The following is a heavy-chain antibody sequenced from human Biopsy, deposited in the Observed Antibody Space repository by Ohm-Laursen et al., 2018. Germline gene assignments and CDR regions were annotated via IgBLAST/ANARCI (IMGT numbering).Heavy chain of an antibody. CDR1: GGSFTGHY. CDR2: VYYSGTT. J-gene: IGHJ5*02. D-gene: IGHD3-22*01. Sequence: SETLSLTCTVSGGSFTGHYWTWIRQPPGKGLEWIGDVYYSGTTNYNPSLKSRVNISVDTSKNQFSLKLNSVTAADTAVYYCARDYDTSGYYYVSWGQGTLVTVSS. CDR3: ARDYDTSGYYYVS. V-gene: IGHV4-59*08.